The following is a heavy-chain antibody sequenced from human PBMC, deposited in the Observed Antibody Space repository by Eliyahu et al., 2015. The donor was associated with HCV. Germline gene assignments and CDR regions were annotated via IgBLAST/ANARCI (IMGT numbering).Heavy chain of an antibody. CDR1: GGPISSSSXX. J-gene: IGHJ4*02. V-gene: IGHV4-39*01. CDR2: IYYSGST. D-gene: IGHD6-13*01. CDR3: ARAASPSIDY. Sequence: QLQLQESXPGLVKPSXTLSLTCTIXGGPISSSSXXWGWIRQPPGKGLEWIGSIYYSGSTYXNPSLKSRVTISVDTSKNQFSLKLSSVTAADTAVYYCARAASPSIDYWGQGTLVTVSS.